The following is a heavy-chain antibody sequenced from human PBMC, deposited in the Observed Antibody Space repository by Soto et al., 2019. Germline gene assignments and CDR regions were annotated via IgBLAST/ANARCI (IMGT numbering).Heavy chain of an antibody. J-gene: IGHJ4*02. D-gene: IGHD3-22*01. V-gene: IGHV3-11*06. Sequence: QVQLVESGGGLVKPGGSLRLSCAASGFPFSDYYMSWIRQAPGKGLEWVSYISHTSVSTNYADSVKGRFTISRDNAKSSLFRQMNSLRAEDTAVYYCARPYDSSGYHSAFDYWGQGTLVTVSS. CDR2: ISHTSVST. CDR1: GFPFSDYY. CDR3: ARPYDSSGYHSAFDY.